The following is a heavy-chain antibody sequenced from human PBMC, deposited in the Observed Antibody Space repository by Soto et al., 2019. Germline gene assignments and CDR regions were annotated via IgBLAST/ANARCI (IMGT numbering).Heavy chain of an antibody. CDR2: IYYSGST. Sequence: QVQLQESGPGLVKPSETLSLTCTVSGGSISSYYWSWIRQPPGKGLEWIGYIYYSGSTNYNPSLKSRVTISVDTSKNQFSLKLSSVTAADTAVYYCARDYIPYYGMDVWGQGTTVTVSS. D-gene: IGHD2-2*02. CDR1: GGSISSYY. J-gene: IGHJ6*02. CDR3: ARDYIPYYGMDV. V-gene: IGHV4-59*01.